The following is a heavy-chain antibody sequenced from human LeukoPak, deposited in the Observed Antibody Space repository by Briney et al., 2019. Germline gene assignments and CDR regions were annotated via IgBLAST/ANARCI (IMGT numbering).Heavy chain of an antibody. CDR2: ISSSGSTI. D-gene: IGHD5-12*01. V-gene: IGHV3-11*01. CDR3: ARDGARIRYCGYVPLVDV. J-gene: IGHJ6*02. Sequence: GGSLRLSCAASGFTFSDYYMSWIRQAPGKGLEWVSYISSSGSTIYYADSVKGRFTISRDNAKNSLYLQMNSLRAEDTAVYYCARDGARIRYCGYVPLVDVWGQGTTVTVSS. CDR1: GFTFSDYY.